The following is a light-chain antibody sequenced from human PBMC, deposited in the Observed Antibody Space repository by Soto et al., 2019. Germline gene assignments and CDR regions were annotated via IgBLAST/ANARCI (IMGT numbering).Light chain of an antibody. CDR1: QRISSW. CDR2: DAS. Sequence: DIQMTQSPSTLSASVGDRVTITCRASQRISSWLAWYQQKPGKAPKVLIYDASSLESGVPSRFSGSGSGTEFTLTISSLQPDDFATYYCQQYNSYSQTFGQGTKVEIK. J-gene: IGKJ1*01. V-gene: IGKV1-5*01. CDR3: QQYNSYSQT.